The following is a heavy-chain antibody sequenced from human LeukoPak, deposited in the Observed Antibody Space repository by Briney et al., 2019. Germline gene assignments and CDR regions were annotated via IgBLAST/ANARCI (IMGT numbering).Heavy chain of an antibody. CDR2: ISGSGSST. D-gene: IGHD5-18*01. V-gene: IGHV3-23*01. CDR3: AKDRRVDTAMGAFDI. J-gene: IGHJ3*02. Sequence: GGSLRLSCAASGFTFSSYAMGWVRQAPGKRLEWVSAISGSGSSTYYADSVKGRFTISRDNSKNTLYLQMNSLRAEDTAVYYCAKDRRVDTAMGAFDIWGQGTVVTVSS. CDR1: GFTFSSYA.